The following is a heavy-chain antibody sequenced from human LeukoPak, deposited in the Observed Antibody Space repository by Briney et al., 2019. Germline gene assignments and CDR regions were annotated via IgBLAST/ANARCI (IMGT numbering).Heavy chain of an antibody. V-gene: IGHV4-59*01. D-gene: IGHD6-13*01. Sequence: KPSETLSLTCSVSGVSISSYYWSWIRQPPGKGLEWIGYIYSSGSTYYNPSLKSRVTISVDTSENRLSLRLNSVTAADTALYYCARAHTSSWYMDYWGQGTLVTVSS. CDR1: GVSISSYY. CDR3: ARAHTSSWYMDY. J-gene: IGHJ4*02. CDR2: IYSSGST.